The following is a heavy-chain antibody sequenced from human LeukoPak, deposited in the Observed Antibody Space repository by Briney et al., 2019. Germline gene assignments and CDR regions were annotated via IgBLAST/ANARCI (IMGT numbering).Heavy chain of an antibody. J-gene: IGHJ4*02. Sequence: QPGASLRLSCAASGFTFSNYAMSWVRQAPGKGLEWVSAVSGRDDSTYYADSVKGRFTIPRDTSKNTLYLQMNSLRAEDTAVYYCAKWGDYDILTGYYDSDYWGQGTLVTVSS. D-gene: IGHD3-9*01. CDR3: AKWGDYDILTGYYDSDY. V-gene: IGHV3-23*01. CDR2: VSGRDDST. CDR1: GFTFSNYA.